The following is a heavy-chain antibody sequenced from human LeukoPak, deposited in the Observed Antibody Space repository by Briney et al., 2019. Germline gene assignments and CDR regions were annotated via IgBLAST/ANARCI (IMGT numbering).Heavy chain of an antibody. CDR3: ARHSGKASSGYSYYFDY. V-gene: IGHV4-34*01. Sequence: SETLSLTCTVSGGSISSYYWSWIRQPPGKGLEWIGEINHSGSTNYNPSLKSRVTISVDTSKNQFSLKLSSVTAADTAVYYCARHSGKASSGYSYYFDYWGQGTLVTVSS. J-gene: IGHJ4*02. D-gene: IGHD3-22*01. CDR2: INHSGST. CDR1: GGSISSYY.